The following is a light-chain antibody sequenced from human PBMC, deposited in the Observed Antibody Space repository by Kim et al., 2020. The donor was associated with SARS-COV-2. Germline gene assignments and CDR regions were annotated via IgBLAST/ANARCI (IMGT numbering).Light chain of an antibody. J-gene: IGLJ3*02. CDR2: YDS. CDR1: NIGSKS. Sequence: SYVLTQPPSVSVAPGKTARITCGGNNIGSKSVHWYQQKPGQAPVLVIYYDSDRPSGIPERFSGSNSGNTATLTISRVEAGDEADYYCQVWDSDHWV. V-gene: IGLV3-21*04. CDR3: QVWDSDHWV.